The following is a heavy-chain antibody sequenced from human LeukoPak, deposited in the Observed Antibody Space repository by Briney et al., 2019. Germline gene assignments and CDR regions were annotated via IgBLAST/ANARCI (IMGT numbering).Heavy chain of an antibody. CDR3: ARISDYYCYCSGTGRYFGY. D-gene: IGHD3-22*01. V-gene: IGHV3-21*01. CDR2: ISSSSSYI. J-gene: IGHJ4*02. CDR1: GFTFSSYS. Sequence: PGGSLRLSCAASGFTFSSYSMCWVRQAPGKGLEWVSSISSSSSYIYYADSVRGRFTISRDNAKNSLYLQMNSLRAEDTAVYYCARISDYYCYCSGTGRYFGYWGQGPLVTVSS.